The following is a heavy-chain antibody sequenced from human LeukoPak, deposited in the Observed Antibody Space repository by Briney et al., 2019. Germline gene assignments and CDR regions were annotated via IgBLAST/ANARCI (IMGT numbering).Heavy chain of an antibody. J-gene: IGHJ5*02. D-gene: IGHD2-2*01. CDR2: INHSGST. V-gene: IGHV4-34*01. CDR1: GGSFSGYY. Sequence: ASETLSLTCAVYGGSFSGYYWSWIRQPPGKGLEWIGEINHSGSTNYNPSLKSRVTISVDPSKNQFSLKLSSVTAADTAVYYCARASGYCSSTSCYGVFHRNWFDPWGQGTLVTVSS. CDR3: ARASGYCSSTSCYGVFHRNWFDP.